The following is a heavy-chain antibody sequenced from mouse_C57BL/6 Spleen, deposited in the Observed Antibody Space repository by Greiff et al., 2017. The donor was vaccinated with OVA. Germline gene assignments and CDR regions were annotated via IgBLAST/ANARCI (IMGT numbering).Heavy chain of an antibody. CDR3: TRVNWGYFDY. Sequence: EVKLMESGEGLVKPGGSLKLSCAASGFTFSSYAMSWVRQTPEKRLEWVAYISSGGDYIYYADTVKGRFTISRDNARNTLYLQMSSLKSEDTAMYYCTRVNWGYFDYWGQGTTLTVSS. V-gene: IGHV5-9-1*02. J-gene: IGHJ2*01. CDR2: ISSGGDYI. D-gene: IGHD4-1*01. CDR1: GFTFSSYA.